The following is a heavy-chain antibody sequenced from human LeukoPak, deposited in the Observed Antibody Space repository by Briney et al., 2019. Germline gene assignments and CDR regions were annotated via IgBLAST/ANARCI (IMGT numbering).Heavy chain of an antibody. Sequence: GGSLRLSCTASGFTFSGYSMNWVRQAPGKGLEWVSYISIGSRAIYYADSVKGRFTISRDNAKNSVYLQMSSLRAEDTAVYYCARDRPDWAIDYWGQGTLVTVSS. J-gene: IGHJ4*02. CDR2: ISIGSRAI. CDR3: ARDRPDWAIDY. CDR1: GFTFSGYS. D-gene: IGHD3-9*01. V-gene: IGHV3-48*01.